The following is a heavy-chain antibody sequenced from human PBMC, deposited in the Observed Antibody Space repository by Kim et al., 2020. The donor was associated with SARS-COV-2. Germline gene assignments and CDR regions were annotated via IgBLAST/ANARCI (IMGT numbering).Heavy chain of an antibody. CDR1: GGTFSSYA. V-gene: IGHV1-69*13. Sequence: SVKVSCKASGGTFSSYAISWVRQAPGQGLEWMGGIIPIFGTANYAQKFQGRVTITADESTSTAYMELSSLRSEDTAVYYCARALTGGLDWLLRSNIPSYYYGLDVWGQGTTVTVSS. J-gene: IGHJ6*02. CDR2: IIPIFGTA. CDR3: ARALTGGLDWLLRSNIPSYYYGLDV. D-gene: IGHD3-3*01.